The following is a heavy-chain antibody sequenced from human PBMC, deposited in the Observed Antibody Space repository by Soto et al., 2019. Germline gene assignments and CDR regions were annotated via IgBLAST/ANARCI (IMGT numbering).Heavy chain of an antibody. V-gene: IGHV5-51*01. CDR1: ACNFSGYW. CDR2: IYPSDSDT. D-gene: IGHD3-3*01. Sequence: GESRRVSWRVSACNFSGYWGAWVRPLPGKGLELMGIIYPSDSDTRYRPSFQGQVTISADKSISSAYLQWSSLRASDTAMYYCARGGVSTSTFDYWGQRTPVTVSS. J-gene: IGHJ4*02. CDR3: ARGGVSTSTFDY.